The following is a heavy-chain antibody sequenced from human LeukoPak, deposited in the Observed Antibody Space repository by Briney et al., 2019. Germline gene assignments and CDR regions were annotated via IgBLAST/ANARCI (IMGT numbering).Heavy chain of an antibody. V-gene: IGHV4-34*01. J-gene: IGHJ4*02. D-gene: IGHD3-10*01. Sequence: SETLSLTCAVYGGSFSGYYWSWIRQPPGKGLEWIGEINHSGSTNYNPSLKSRVTISVDTSKNQFSLKLSSVTAADTAVYYCANRAMVRVYGQYYFDYWGQGTLVTVSS. CDR2: INHSGST. CDR3: ANRAMVRVYGQYYFDY. CDR1: GGSFSGYY.